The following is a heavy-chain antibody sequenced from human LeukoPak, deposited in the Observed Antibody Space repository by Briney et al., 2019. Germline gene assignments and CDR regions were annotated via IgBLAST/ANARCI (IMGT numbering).Heavy chain of an antibody. D-gene: IGHD2-15*01. Sequence: GASVKVSCKASGGTFSSYAISWVRQAPGQGLEWMGGIIPIFGTANYAQKFQGRVTITRDTSASTAYMELSSLRSEDTAVYYCARGHCSGGSCYVVFDYWGQGTLVTVSS. V-gene: IGHV1-69*05. J-gene: IGHJ4*02. CDR3: ARGHCSGGSCYVVFDY. CDR1: GGTFSSYA. CDR2: IIPIFGTA.